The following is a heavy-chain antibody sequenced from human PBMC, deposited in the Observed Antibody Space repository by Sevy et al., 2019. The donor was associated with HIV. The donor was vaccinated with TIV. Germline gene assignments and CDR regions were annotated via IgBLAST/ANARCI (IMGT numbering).Heavy chain of an antibody. V-gene: IGHV3-9*01. Sequence: GGSLRLSCAASGFTFDDYAMHWVRQAPGKGLEWVSGISWNSGSIGYADSVKGRFTISRDNAKNSLYLQMNSLRAEDTALYYCAKDRSSGSYLDDYWGQGTLVTVSS. CDR1: GFTFDDYA. CDR3: AKDRSSGSYLDDY. D-gene: IGHD1-26*01. CDR2: ISWNSGSI. J-gene: IGHJ4*02.